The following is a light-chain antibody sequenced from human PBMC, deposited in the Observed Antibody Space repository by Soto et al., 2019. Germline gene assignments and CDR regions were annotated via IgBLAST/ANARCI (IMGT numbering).Light chain of an antibody. Sequence: DIQIAQSPSSLCASVGDSLTITCRASQSISSYLNWYQQKPGKAPKLLIYDASNLESGVPSRFRGSGSGTEFTLTISSLQPEDFGIYYCQQYENYWTFGQGTKVDIK. J-gene: IGKJ1*01. CDR2: DAS. V-gene: IGKV1-39*01. CDR3: QQYENYWT. CDR1: QSISSY.